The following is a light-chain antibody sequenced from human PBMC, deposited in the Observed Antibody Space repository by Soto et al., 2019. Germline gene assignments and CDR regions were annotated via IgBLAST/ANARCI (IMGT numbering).Light chain of an antibody. V-gene: IGLV1-47*01. CDR1: SSNIGSNY. J-gene: IGLJ2*01. CDR2: RNN. CDR3: AAWDDSLGVV. Sequence: QSVLTQPPSASGTPGQRVTISCPGSSSNIGSNYVYWYQQLPGTAPKLLIYRNNQRPSGVPDRFSGSKSGTSASLAISGLRSEDEADYYCAAWDDSLGVVFGGGTKLTVL.